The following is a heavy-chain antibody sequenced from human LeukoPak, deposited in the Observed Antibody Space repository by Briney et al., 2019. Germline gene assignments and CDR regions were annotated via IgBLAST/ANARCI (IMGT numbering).Heavy chain of an antibody. Sequence: EASVKVSCKASGYTFTGYYMHWVRQAPGQGLEWMGIINPSGGSTSYAQKFQGRVTMTRDTSTSTVYMELSSLRSEDTAVYYCARPGIAATDAFDIWGQGTMVTVSS. CDR3: ARPGIAATDAFDI. CDR2: INPSGGST. V-gene: IGHV1-46*01. J-gene: IGHJ3*02. CDR1: GYTFTGYY. D-gene: IGHD6-13*01.